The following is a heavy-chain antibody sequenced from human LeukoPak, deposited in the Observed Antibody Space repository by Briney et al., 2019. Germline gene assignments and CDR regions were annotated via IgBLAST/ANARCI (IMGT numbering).Heavy chain of an antibody. CDR1: GFTFSSYW. CDR3: ARGLYDFWSGYYLDY. D-gene: IGHD3-3*01. CDR2: IKQDGSEK. J-gene: IGHJ4*02. V-gene: IGHV3-7*03. Sequence: SGGSLRLSCAASGFTFSSYWMSWVRQAPGKGLEWVANIKQDGSEKYYVDSVKGRFTISRDDAKNSLYLQMNSLRAEDTAVYYCARGLYDFWSGYYLDYWGQGTLVTVSS.